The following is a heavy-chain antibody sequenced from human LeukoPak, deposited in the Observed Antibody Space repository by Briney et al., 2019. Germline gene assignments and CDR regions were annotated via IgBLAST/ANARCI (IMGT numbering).Heavy chain of an antibody. CDR1: GDSITAPKW. Sequence: SETLSLTCTVSGDSITAPKWWSWVRQAPGEGLEWIGEIYHDRTTSFNPSLKSRLTISVDKSANQFLLNLNSVSATDTAVYYCVGRGLYGGTWLFEYWGQGALVTVSS. CDR2: IYHDRTT. CDR3: VGRGLYGGTWLFEY. D-gene: IGHD2-8*01. V-gene: IGHV4-4*02. J-gene: IGHJ4*02.